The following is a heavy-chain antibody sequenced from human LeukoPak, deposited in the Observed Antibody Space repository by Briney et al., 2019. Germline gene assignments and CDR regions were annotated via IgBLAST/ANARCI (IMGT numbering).Heavy chain of an antibody. J-gene: IGHJ3*02. V-gene: IGHV1-24*01. D-gene: IGHD1-26*01. CDR2: FDPEDGET. CDR1: GYTFTGYY. Sequence: GASVKVSCKASGYTFTGYYMHWVRQAPGQGLEWMGGFDPEDGETIYAQKFQGRVTMTEDTSTDTAYMELSSLRSEDTAVYYCATPASGSYYFGAFDIWGQGTMVTVSS. CDR3: ATPASGSYYFGAFDI.